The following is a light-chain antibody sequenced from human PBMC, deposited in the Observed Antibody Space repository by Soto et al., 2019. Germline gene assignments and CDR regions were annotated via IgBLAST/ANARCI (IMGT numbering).Light chain of an antibody. CDR1: QSVKNND. Sequence: EIVLPQYPGTLSLSPGERATLSFRPSQSVKNNDLASYQQKPGQAPRLIIYGASYRATGIPDRFSGRGSGTDFTLTISRLEPEDFAVYYCQHYDTSPPWTFGQGTKVDIK. CDR3: QHYDTSPPWT. CDR2: GAS. V-gene: IGKV3-20*01. J-gene: IGKJ1*01.